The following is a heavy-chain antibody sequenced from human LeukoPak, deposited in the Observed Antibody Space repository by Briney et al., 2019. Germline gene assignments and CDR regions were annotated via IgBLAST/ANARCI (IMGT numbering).Heavy chain of an antibody. V-gene: IGHV1-2*02. D-gene: IGHD6-13*01. CDR1: GYTFTDYY. CDR3: ARDGIYSRNFDAFDI. Sequence: ASVKVSCKASGYTFTDYYIQWMRQAPGQGLEWMGWINPNSGGTKYAQKLQGRVTMTRDTSISTAYMELSRLRSDDTAVYYCARDGIYSRNFDAFDIWGQGTMVTVSS. CDR2: INPNSGGT. J-gene: IGHJ3*02.